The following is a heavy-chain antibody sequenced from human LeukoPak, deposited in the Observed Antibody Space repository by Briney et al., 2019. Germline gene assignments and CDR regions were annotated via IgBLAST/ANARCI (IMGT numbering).Heavy chain of an antibody. CDR1: RGSVSSYY. D-gene: IGHD3-10*01. CDR2: IFYSGDT. CDR3: ARAGGSGSPGYFDY. J-gene: IGHJ4*02. Sequence: SETLSLTCTVSRGSVSSYYWSWIRQAPGKGLEWIGYIFYSGDTNYNPPLKSRVTISVDTSQNQFSLRLSSVSAADTAVYYCARAGGSGSPGYFDYWGQGTLVTVSS. V-gene: IGHV4-59*02.